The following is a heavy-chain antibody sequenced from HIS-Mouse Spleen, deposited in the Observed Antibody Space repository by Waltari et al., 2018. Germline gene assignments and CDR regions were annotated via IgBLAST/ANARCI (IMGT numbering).Heavy chain of an antibody. CDR3: ARGSSSFPDY. CDR2: ISSSSSYI. D-gene: IGHD6-6*01. Sequence: EVQLVESGGGMVKPGGSLRLSCAASGFTFSGDTRTWVRQAPGKGLEWVSSISSSSSYIYYADSVKGRFTISRDNAKNSLYLQMNSLRAEDTAVYYCARGSSSFPDYWGQGTLVTVSS. CDR1: GFTFSGDT. V-gene: IGHV3-21*01. J-gene: IGHJ4*02.